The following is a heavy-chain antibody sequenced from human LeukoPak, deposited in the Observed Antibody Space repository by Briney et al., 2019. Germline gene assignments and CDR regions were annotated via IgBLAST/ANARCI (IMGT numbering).Heavy chain of an antibody. CDR2: ISYDGSNK. CDR3: ARDVGRYDFWSGSYYDY. V-gene: IGHV3-30*03. J-gene: IGHJ4*02. Sequence: PGGSLRLSCAASGFTFSSYGMPRVRQAPGKGLEWVAVISYDGSNKNYAESVNGRFTISRDNSKNTLYLQMNSLRSDDTAVYYCARDVGRYDFWSGSYYDYWGQGTLVTVSS. CDR1: GFTFSSYG. D-gene: IGHD3-3*01.